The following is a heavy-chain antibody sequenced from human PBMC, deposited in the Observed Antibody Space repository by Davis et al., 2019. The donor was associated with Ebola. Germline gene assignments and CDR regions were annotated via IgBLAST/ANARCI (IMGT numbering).Heavy chain of an antibody. CDR1: EFTFSSHS. CDR2: ISNDGSNK. V-gene: IGHV3-30*04. J-gene: IGHJ4*02. Sequence: GESLKISCTASEFTFSSHSIHWVRQAPGEGLEWVAVISNDGSNKYYADSVKGRFTISRDNSKNTVYLQINSLRLEDTAVYYCARGHYFYGSRRYYRGYFDNWGQGILVTVSS. CDR3: ARGHYFYGSRRYYRGYFDN. D-gene: IGHD3-10*01.